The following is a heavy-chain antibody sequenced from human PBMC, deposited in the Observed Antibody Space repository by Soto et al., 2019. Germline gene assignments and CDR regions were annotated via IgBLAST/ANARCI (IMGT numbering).Heavy chain of an antibody. J-gene: IGHJ4*02. D-gene: IGHD6-13*01. V-gene: IGHV3-23*01. CDR1: EVTFSSYA. CDR3: ARSALAAAGTGPFDY. Sequence: PGGSLRLSCAASEVTFSSYAMSWFRQAPGKGLEWVSTISGSGGNTNYADSVKGRFSISRDNSMNTLYLQMNTLGAEDTAVYYCARSALAAAGTGPFDYWGQGTLVPVAS. CDR2: ISGSGGNT.